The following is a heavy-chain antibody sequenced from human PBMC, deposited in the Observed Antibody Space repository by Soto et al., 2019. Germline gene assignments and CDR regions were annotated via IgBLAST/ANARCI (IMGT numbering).Heavy chain of an antibody. Sequence: EVQLVESGGGLVKPGGSLRLSCAASGFTFSSYSMNWVRQAPGKGLEWVSSISSSSSYIYYADSVKGRFTISSDNAKNSLYLQRNSLRAEDTAVYYCARDLALMTTVTTPVMDVWGKGTTVTVSS. D-gene: IGHD4-17*01. CDR2: ISSSSSYI. CDR1: GFTFSSYS. J-gene: IGHJ6*04. V-gene: IGHV3-21*01. CDR3: ARDLALMTTVTTPVMDV.